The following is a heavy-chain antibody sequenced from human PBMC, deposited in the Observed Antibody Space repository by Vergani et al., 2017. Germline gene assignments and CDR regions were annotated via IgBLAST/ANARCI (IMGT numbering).Heavy chain of an antibody. CDR2: VNPNSGDT. Sequence: QVHLVQSGAEVKKPGASVKVSCQTSGYTFSAYYIHWVRQAPGQGLEWMGWVNPNSGDTNYAQKFQGRVTMTRDTSISTAYMELSRLRSDDTAVYYCARGYGGRHYYYMDVWGQGTLVTVSS. D-gene: IGHD4-23*01. J-gene: IGHJ6*03. V-gene: IGHV1-2*02. CDR1: GYTFSAYY. CDR3: ARGYGGRHYYYMDV.